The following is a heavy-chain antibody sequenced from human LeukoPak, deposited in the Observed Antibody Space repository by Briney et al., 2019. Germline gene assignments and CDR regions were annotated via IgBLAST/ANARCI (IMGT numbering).Heavy chain of an antibody. CDR2: ISGSGGST. CDR1: GFTFSSYA. J-gene: IGHJ6*03. D-gene: IGHD1-14*01. Sequence: GGSLRLSCAASGFTFSSYAMSWVRQAPGKGLEWVSAISGSGGSTYYADSVKGRFTISRDNSKNTLYLQMNSVRAEDTAVYYCAKALTPQAYYYYYMDVWGKGTTVTVSS. V-gene: IGHV3-23*01. CDR3: AKALTPQAYYYYYMDV.